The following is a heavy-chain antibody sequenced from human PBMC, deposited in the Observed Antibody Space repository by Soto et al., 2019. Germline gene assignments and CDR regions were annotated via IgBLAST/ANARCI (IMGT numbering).Heavy chain of an antibody. CDR2: IKSDGSGT. J-gene: IGHJ4*02. CDR3: ENSYWPVGNY. D-gene: IGHD1-26*01. Sequence: GGSLRFSCAASGLPFTNFWMHWVRQAPGEGLVWVSRIKSDGSGTRYAESVKGRFTISRDNAKNTLYLQMNSLRVEDTAVYYCENSYWPVGNYWGQGIPVTVSS. V-gene: IGHV3-74*01. CDR1: GLPFTNFW.